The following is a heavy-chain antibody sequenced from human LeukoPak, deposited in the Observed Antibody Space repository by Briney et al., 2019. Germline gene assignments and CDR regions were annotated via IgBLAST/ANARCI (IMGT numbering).Heavy chain of an antibody. V-gene: IGHV4-59*01. Sequence: SETLSLTCTVSGGPISSSYWSWIRQPPGKGLEWIGYISNSGSTNYNPSLKSRVTISVDTSKKQFSLKLSSVTAADTAVYYCARDFHFVENCSNTSCYRPTYFYYYMDVWGKGTTVTVSS. D-gene: IGHD2-2*01. CDR1: GGPISSSY. CDR2: ISNSGST. J-gene: IGHJ6*03. CDR3: ARDFHFVENCSNTSCYRPTYFYYYMDV.